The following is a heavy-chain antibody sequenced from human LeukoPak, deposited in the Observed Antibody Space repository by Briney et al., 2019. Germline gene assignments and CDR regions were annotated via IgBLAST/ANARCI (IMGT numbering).Heavy chain of an antibody. CDR2: IYHSGST. CDR3: ARVEGGDWVISWFDP. Sequence: SQTLSLTCTVSGGSISSGGYYWSWIRQPPGKGLEWIGYIYHSGSTYYNPSLKSRVTISVDRSKNQFSLKLSSVTAADTAVYYCARVEGGDWVISWFDPWGQGTLVTVSS. V-gene: IGHV4-30-2*01. CDR1: GGSISSGGYY. J-gene: IGHJ5*02. D-gene: IGHD3-16*01.